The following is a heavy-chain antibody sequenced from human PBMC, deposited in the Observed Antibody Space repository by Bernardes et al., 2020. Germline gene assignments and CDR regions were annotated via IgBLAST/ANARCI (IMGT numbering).Heavy chain of an antibody. CDR2: ISAYNGNT. Sequence: ASVKVSCKASGYTFTSYGISWVRQAPGQGLEWMGWISAYNGNTNYAQKLQGRVTMTTDTSTSTAYMELRSLRSDDTAVYYCARDSYSSSWDWYFDLWGRGTLVTVSS. V-gene: IGHV1-18*01. J-gene: IGHJ2*01. CDR3: ARDSYSSSWDWYFDL. CDR1: GYTFTSYG. D-gene: IGHD6-13*01.